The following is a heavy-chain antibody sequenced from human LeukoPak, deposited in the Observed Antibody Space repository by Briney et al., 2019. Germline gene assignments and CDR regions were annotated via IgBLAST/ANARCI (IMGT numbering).Heavy chain of an antibody. CDR1: GFHFHDYT. D-gene: IGHD3-16*01. V-gene: IGHV3-23*01. CDR2: ITPGSDLT. J-gene: IGHJ3*01. Sequence: PGGSLRLSCVASGFHFHDYTMSLGRPAPGEGPEWVSAITPGSDLTSYRDSVRGRFIISRDNSKNTLYLQMNSLRAEDTAVYSCAKAAVLFGLAAFDAWGQGTMVTVSS. CDR3: AKAAVLFGLAAFDA.